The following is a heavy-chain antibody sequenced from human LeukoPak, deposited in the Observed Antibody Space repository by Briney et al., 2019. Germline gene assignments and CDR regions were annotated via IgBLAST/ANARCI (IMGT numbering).Heavy chain of an antibody. V-gene: IGHV3-74*01. D-gene: IGHD2-15*01. CDR2: INSDGSGT. J-gene: IGHJ4*02. CDR1: GFTFSSYW. Sequence: GGSLRLSCAASGFTFSSYWMHWVCQAPGKGLVWVSRINSDGSGTNYADSVKGRFTISRDNAKNTLYLQMNSLRAENTAVYYCATSTLSRRGGSCYLDYWGQGTLVTVSS. CDR3: ATSTLSRRGGSCYLDY.